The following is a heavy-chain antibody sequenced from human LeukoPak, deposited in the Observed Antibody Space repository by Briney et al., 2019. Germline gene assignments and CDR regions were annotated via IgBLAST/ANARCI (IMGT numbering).Heavy chain of an antibody. V-gene: IGHV1-2*02. CDR3: ARGVAVAGPDAFDI. Sequence: GASVKVSCKASGGTFSSYAISWVRQAPGQGLEWMGWINPNSGGTNYAQKFQGRVTMTRDTSISTAYMELSRLRSDDTAVYYCARGVAVAGPDAFDIWGQGTMVTVSS. CDR1: GGTFSSYA. CDR2: INPNSGGT. J-gene: IGHJ3*02. D-gene: IGHD6-19*01.